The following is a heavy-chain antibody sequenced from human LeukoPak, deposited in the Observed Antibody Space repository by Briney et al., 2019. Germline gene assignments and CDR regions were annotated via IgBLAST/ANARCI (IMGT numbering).Heavy chain of an antibody. D-gene: IGHD2-2*02. Sequence: SETLSLTCAVYGGSFSGYYWSWIRQPPGKGLEWIGEINHSGSTNYNPSLKSRVTISVDTSKNQFSLKLSSVTAADTAVYYCARRYCSSTSCYKGRTFDPWGQGTLVTVSS. V-gene: IGHV4-34*01. CDR2: INHSGST. CDR3: ARRYCSSTSCYKGRTFDP. CDR1: GGSFSGYY. J-gene: IGHJ5*02.